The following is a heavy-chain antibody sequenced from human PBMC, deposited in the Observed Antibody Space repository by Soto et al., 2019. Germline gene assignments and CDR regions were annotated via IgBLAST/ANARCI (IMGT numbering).Heavy chain of an antibody. Sequence: QVQLVQSGAEVKKPGSSVKVSCKASGGTFSSYAISWVRQAPGQGLEWMGGVIPIFGTANYAQKFEGRVTITADESTSTAYMELSSLRYEDTAVYYCARGSSGYQPEYYFDSWGQGTLVTVSS. V-gene: IGHV1-69*01. CDR2: VIPIFGTA. J-gene: IGHJ4*02. D-gene: IGHD3-22*01. CDR3: ARGSSGYQPEYYFDS. CDR1: GGTFSSYA.